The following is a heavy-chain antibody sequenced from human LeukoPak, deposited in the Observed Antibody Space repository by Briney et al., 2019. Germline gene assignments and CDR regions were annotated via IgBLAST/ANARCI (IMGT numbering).Heavy chain of an antibody. CDR3: ARWVVQGQNWFDP. V-gene: IGHV4-4*09. J-gene: IGHJ5*02. CDR2: IYTSGST. Sequence: SETLSLTCTVSGGSISSYYWSWIRQPPGKGLEWIGYIYTSGSTNYNPSLKSRVTISVDTSKNQFSLKLSSVTAADTAVYYCARWVVQGQNWFDPWGQGTLVTVSS. CDR1: GGSISSYY. D-gene: IGHD3-10*01.